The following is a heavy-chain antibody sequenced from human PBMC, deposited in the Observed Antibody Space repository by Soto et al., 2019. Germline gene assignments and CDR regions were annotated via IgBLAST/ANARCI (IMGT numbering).Heavy chain of an antibody. CDR2: INHGGTS. CDR1: GGSFSGYY. D-gene: IGHD3-10*01. J-gene: IGHJ6*02. CDR3: ACSSFLRSGDLFRGLDV. Sequence: SETLSLTCAFHGGSFSGYYWDLIRQPPGKGLEWIGEINHGGTSNYNPSLKSRAIISVDTSKNQFSLKLTSVTAEDTALYFSACSSFLRSGDLFRGLDVWGQGTTLTVS. V-gene: IGHV4-34*01.